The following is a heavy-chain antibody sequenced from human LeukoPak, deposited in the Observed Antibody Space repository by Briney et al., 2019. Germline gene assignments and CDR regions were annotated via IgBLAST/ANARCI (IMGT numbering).Heavy chain of an antibody. Sequence: ASVTVSCTSSVYTFTIYGISWVRQAPGQGLEWMGWISAYNGNTNYAQKLQGRATMTTDTSTSTAYMELRSLRSDDTAVYYCARVDPSMVQGSLFDPWGRGTLVTVSS. V-gene: IGHV1-18*01. CDR3: ARVDPSMVQGSLFDP. D-gene: IGHD3-10*01. CDR1: VYTFTIYG. CDR2: ISAYNGNT. J-gene: IGHJ5*02.